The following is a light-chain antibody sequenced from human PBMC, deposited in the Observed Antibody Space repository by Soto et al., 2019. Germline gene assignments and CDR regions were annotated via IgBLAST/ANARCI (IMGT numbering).Light chain of an antibody. CDR2: RNN. Sequence: QSVLTQSPSASGTPGQRVTISCSGSRSNIGRNFVCCYQQVPGTAPRLLIQRNNDRPSGVPDRVSGSKSGTSVSLAISGLRSDDEATYYCASWDDTLDAQVFGGGTKLTVL. CDR3: ASWDDTLDAQV. V-gene: IGLV1-47*01. J-gene: IGLJ3*02. CDR1: RSNIGRNF.